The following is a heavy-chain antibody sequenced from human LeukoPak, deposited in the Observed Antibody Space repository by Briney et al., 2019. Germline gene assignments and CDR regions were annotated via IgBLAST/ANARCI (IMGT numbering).Heavy chain of an antibody. J-gene: IGHJ3*02. CDR1: GYTFTSYG. Sequence: ASVKVSCKASGYTFTSYGISWVRQAPGQGLEWMGWISAYNGNTNYAQKLQGRVTMTTDTSTSTAYMELRSLRSDNTAVYYCARDRDYDFWSGYLPGDAFDIWGQGTMVTVSS. V-gene: IGHV1-18*01. CDR2: ISAYNGNT. CDR3: ARDRDYDFWSGYLPGDAFDI. D-gene: IGHD3-3*01.